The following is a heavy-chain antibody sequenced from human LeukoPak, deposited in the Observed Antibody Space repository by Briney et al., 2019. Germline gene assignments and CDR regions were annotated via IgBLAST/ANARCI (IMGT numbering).Heavy chain of an antibody. J-gene: IGHJ6*03. CDR2: IRSKANSYAT. V-gene: IGHV3-73*01. CDR1: GFTFSGSA. D-gene: IGHD2-21*02. CDR3: TSPNCGGDCSYYYYMDV. Sequence: GGSLRLSCAASGFTFSGSAMRWVRQASGKGLEWVGRIRSKANSYATAYAASVKSRFTISRDESKNTAYLQMNSLKTEDTAVYYCTSPNCGGDCSYYYYMDVWGKGTTVTVSS.